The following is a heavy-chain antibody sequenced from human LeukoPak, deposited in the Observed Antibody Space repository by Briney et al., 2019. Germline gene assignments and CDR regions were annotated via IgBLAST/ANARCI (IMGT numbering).Heavy chain of an antibody. V-gene: IGHV3-23*01. CDR1: GFTFSSYA. Sequence: GGSLRLSCAASGFTFSSYAMSWVRQAPGKGLEWVSAIIGSGSSTYYADSVKGRFTISRDNSKNTLFLQMNSLRAEDTAVYYCAKDRAQRLVLDFWGQGTLVTVSS. D-gene: IGHD6-13*01. CDR3: AKDRAQRLVLDF. CDR2: IIGSGSST. J-gene: IGHJ4*02.